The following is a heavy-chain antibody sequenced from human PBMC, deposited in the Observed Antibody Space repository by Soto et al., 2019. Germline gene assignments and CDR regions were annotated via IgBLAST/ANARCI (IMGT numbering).Heavy chain of an antibody. D-gene: IGHD1-7*01. CDR3: ERDRIIGTYYSDC. Sequence: ETLSLTCILSSGSINSFYWSWIRQPAGKGLEWIGRIHSSGTTKYNPSLKRRVTMSVDTSKNQFSLNQTSVTAAATAVYDCERDRIIGTYYSDCWCQGILVTVS. CDR2: IHSSGTT. V-gene: IGHV4-4*07. CDR1: SGSINSFY. J-gene: IGHJ4*02.